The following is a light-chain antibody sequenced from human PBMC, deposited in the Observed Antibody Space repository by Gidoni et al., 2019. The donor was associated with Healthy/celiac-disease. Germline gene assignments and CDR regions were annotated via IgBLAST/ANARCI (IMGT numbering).Light chain of an antibody. CDR2: GAS. J-gene: IGKJ4*01. CDR3: QQYGSSPIT. CDR1: QSVSSSY. Sequence: DIVLTQSPGTLSLSPGERATLSCRASQSVSSSYLARYQQNPGQAPRLLIYGASSRATGIPDRFSGSGCGTDFTLTISRLEPEDFAVYYCQQYGSSPITFGGGTKVEIK. V-gene: IGKV3-20*01.